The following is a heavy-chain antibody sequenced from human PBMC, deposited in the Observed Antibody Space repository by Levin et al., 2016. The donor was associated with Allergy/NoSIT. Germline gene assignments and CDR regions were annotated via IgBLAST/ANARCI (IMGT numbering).Heavy chain of an antibody. V-gene: IGHV1-46*01. J-gene: IGHJ6*02. CDR3: ALLWFGLLPGMDV. Sequence: WVRQAPGQGLEWMGIINPSGGSTSYAQKFQGRVTMTRDTSTSTVYMELSSLRSEDTAVYYCALLWFGLLPGMDVWGQGTTVTAP. CDR2: INPSGGST. D-gene: IGHD3-10*01.